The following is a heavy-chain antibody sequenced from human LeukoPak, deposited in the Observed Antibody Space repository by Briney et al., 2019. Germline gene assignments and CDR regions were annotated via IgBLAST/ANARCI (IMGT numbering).Heavy chain of an antibody. D-gene: IGHD3-22*01. Sequence: ASVKVSCKASGYTFTGYYMHWVRQAPGQGLEWMGWINPNSGGTNYAQEFQGRVTMTRDTSISTAYMELSRLRSDDTAVYYCARDESVYDSSGYLGSDDYWGQGTLVTVSS. V-gene: IGHV1-2*02. J-gene: IGHJ4*02. CDR3: ARDESVYDSSGYLGSDDY. CDR1: GYTFTGYY. CDR2: INPNSGGT.